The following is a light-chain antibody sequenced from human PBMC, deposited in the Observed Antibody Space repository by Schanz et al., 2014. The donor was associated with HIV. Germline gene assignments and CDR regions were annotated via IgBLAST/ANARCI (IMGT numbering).Light chain of an antibody. CDR1: SSNIGARYD. CDR2: ENT. Sequence: QSVLTQPPSVSGAPGQRVTISCVGSSSNIGARYDVHWYQQLPTSAPKLLIYENTNRPSGVPDRFSGSTSGTSAYLAITGLQAEDEADYYCSSYAGSNNLVFGGGTKLTVL. V-gene: IGLV1-40*01. J-gene: IGLJ2*01. CDR3: SSYAGSNNLV.